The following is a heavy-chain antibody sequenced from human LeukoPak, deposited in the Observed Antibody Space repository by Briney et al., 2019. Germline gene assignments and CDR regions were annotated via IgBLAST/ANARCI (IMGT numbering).Heavy chain of an antibody. V-gene: IGHV4-39*01. J-gene: IGHJ4*02. CDR2: IYYSGST. CDR1: GGSISSSSYY. CDR3: ANAYGDYRYYSDH. Sequence: SETLSLTCTVSGGSISSSSYYWGWIRQPPGQGLEWIGNIYYSGSTYYNPYLKSRDPISVDTSKNQFSLKLSSVTAADTAVYYCANAYGDYRYYSDHWGQGTLVTVSS. D-gene: IGHD4-17*01.